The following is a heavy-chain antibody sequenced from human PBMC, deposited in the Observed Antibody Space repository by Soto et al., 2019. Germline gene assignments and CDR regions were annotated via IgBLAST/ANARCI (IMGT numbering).Heavy chain of an antibody. Sequence: GGSLRLSCAASGFTFSSYGMHWVRQAPGKGLEWVAVISYDGSNKYYADSVKGRFTISRDNSKNTLYLQMNSLRAEDTAVYYCATSPHYYDFWSCYYKEAYYYYRIDVWGRGTTVTGS. D-gene: IGHD3-3*01. J-gene: IGHJ6*02. CDR3: ATSPHYYDFWSCYYKEAYYYYRIDV. CDR1: GFTFSSYG. V-gene: IGHV3-30*03. CDR2: ISYDGSNK.